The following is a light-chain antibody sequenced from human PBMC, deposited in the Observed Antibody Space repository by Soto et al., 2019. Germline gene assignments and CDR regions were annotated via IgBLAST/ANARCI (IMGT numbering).Light chain of an antibody. CDR1: QSVDRY. J-gene: IGKJ5*01. Sequence: EVVLTQAKDTLSLSPVDTATVSCSSSQSVDRYVAWYQQKVGQAPRLLIYDAYTRATGVGARFTGSGSGAEFTLTISSLQSADFAVYYCQQYNTWPPITFGQGTRLEIK. V-gene: IGKV3D-15*01. CDR3: QQYNTWPPIT. CDR2: DAY.